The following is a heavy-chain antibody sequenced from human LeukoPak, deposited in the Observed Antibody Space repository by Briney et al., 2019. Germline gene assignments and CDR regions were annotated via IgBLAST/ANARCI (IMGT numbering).Heavy chain of an antibody. J-gene: IGHJ4*02. CDR2: IGGSGGGT. Sequence: GGSLRLSCAASAFTFTSFAMTWVRQAPGKGLEWVSTIGGSGGGTFYADSVKGRFTISRDNSKNTLYLQMNSLRVDDTAVYYCVKGSSSGWSKFDYWGQGTLVTVSS. CDR1: AFTFTSFA. D-gene: IGHD6-19*01. CDR3: VKGSSSGWSKFDY. V-gene: IGHV3-23*01.